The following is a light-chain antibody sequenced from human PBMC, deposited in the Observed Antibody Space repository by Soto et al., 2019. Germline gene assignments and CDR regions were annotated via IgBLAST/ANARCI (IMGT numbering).Light chain of an antibody. CDR2: LGS. J-gene: IGKJ2*01. CDR1: QTLLHSNGYNY. V-gene: IGKV2-28*01. CDR3: MQALQTPT. Sequence: DIVMTQSPLSLPVTPGEPASISCRSSQTLLHSNGYNYLDWYLQRLGQSPQLLIYLGSSRASAVPDRFSGSGSGTDFTLKITRVEAEDVGVYYCMQALQTPTFGKGTKLEIK.